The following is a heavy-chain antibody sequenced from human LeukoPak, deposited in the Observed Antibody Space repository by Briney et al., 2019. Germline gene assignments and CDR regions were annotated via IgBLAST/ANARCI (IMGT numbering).Heavy chain of an antibody. CDR3: AREEKVANWYFDL. V-gene: IGHV4-59*01. J-gene: IGHJ2*01. CDR2: IYHSGST. CDR1: GGSIRSYY. Sequence: SETLSLTCTVSGGSIRSYYWSWIRQPPGKGLEWIGYIYHSGSTNYNPSLKSRVTISVDTSKNQFSLKLSSVTAADTAVYYCAREEKVANWYFDLWGRGTLVTVSS. D-gene: IGHD5-12*01.